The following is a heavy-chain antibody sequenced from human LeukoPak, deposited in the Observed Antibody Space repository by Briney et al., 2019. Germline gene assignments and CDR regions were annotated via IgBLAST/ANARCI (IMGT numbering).Heavy chain of an antibody. CDR1: GYTFTSYS. CDR2: ISAYNGNT. J-gene: IGHJ4*02. D-gene: IGHD2-15*01. CDR3: ARASYCSDGSCYSDY. Sequence: GASVKVCCKASGYTFTSYSIGGVGQAPGQGLEWMGWISAYNGNTIYAQKVKGRVTMTTDTSTSTAYMELRSLNSDDAAVYYCARASYCSDGSCYSDYWGQGTLVTVSS. V-gene: IGHV1-18*01.